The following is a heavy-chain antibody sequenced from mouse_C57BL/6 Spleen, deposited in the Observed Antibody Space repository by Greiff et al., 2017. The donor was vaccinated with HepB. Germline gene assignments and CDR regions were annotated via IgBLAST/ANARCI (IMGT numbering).Heavy chain of an antibody. CDR2: IYPGSGST. V-gene: IGHV1-55*01. D-gene: IGHD1-1*01. CDR3: ARELRPYYDY. J-gene: IGHJ2*01. CDR1: GYNFTSYW. Sequence: QVQLQQPGAELVKPGASVKMSCKASGYNFTSYWITWVKQRPGQGLEWVGDIYPGSGSTNYNEKFKSKATLTVDTTSSTAYMQLSSLTSEDSAVYYCARELRPYYDYWGQGTTLTVSS.